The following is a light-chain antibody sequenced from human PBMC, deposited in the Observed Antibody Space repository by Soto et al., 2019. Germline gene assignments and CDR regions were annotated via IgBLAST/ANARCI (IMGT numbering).Light chain of an antibody. CDR2: VGTGGIVG. J-gene: IGLJ2*01. Sequence: LVLTQPPSASASLGASVTLTCTLSSGYSNYKVDWYQQRPGKGPRFVMRVGTGGIVGSKGDGIPDRFSVLGSGLNRYLTIKNIQEEDESDYHCGADHGSGSNFVVFGGGTKVTVL. CDR3: GADHGSGSNFVV. V-gene: IGLV9-49*01. CDR1: SGYSNYK.